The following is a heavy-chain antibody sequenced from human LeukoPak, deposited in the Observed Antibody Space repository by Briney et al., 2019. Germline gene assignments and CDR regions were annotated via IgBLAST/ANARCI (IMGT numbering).Heavy chain of an antibody. CDR3: ARGSGLFDY. Sequence: GGSLRLSCAASGFTFSSYESNWVRQAPGKGLEWVSYSSNSGSTIYYADSVKGRFTISRDNAKNSLCLQMNSLRAEDTAVYYCARGSGLFDYWGRGTLVTVSS. J-gene: IGHJ4*02. V-gene: IGHV3-48*03. CDR2: SSNSGSTI. CDR1: GFTFSSYE. D-gene: IGHD7-27*01.